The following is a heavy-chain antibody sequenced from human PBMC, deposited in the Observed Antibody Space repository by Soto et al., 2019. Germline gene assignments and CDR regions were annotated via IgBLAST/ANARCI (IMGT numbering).Heavy chain of an antibody. V-gene: IGHV3-74*01. CDR1: GFTFSTYW. Sequence: GGSLRLSCAASGFTFSTYWMHWVRQAPGKGLVWVSRIKSDGSSTSYADSVKGRFTISRDNAKNTLYLQMNSLRVEDTAVYYCARSDWFDPWGQGTLVTAPQ. J-gene: IGHJ5*02. CDR3: ARSDWFDP. CDR2: IKSDGSST.